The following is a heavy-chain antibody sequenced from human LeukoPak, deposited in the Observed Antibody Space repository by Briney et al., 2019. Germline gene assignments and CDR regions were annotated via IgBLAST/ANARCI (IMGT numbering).Heavy chain of an antibody. Sequence: GGSLRLSCAAAGFAFSSYSMNWVRQAPEKGLEWVSSISSVSSYMYYADSVKGRFTISRDNAKNSLYLQMNSLRAEDMAVYYCARVYYGSGSYPYYYYGMDVWGQGTTVTVSS. CDR2: ISSVSSYM. CDR3: ARVYYGSGSYPYYYYGMDV. CDR1: GFAFSSYS. V-gene: IGHV3-21*01. J-gene: IGHJ6*02. D-gene: IGHD3-10*01.